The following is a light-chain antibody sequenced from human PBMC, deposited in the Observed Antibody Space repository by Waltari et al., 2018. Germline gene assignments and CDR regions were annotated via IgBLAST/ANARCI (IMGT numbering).Light chain of an antibody. CDR2: DVN. CDR3: SSYTTTSTYV. Sequence: QSALTPPASVSGSPVQSITISCAATSRDVGSYNDVSWYQKHSGKAPKLIISDVNNRPSGVSNRFSGSKSGNTASLIISGLQADDEADYYCSSYTTTSTYVFGTGTTVSVL. CDR1: SRDVGSYND. J-gene: IGLJ1*01. V-gene: IGLV2-14*03.